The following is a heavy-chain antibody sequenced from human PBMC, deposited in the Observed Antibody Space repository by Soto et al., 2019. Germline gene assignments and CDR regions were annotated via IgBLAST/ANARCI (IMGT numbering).Heavy chain of an antibody. J-gene: IGHJ5*02. CDR2: IYPSDSRT. V-gene: IGHV5-51*01. CDR1: GYTFANYW. CDR3: SKFKSSTSLRYLDH. D-gene: IGHD6-6*01. Sequence: GESLKISCEASGYTFANYWIGWVRQVPGKGLEWVAIIYPSDSRTIYSPSFQGQVTISADKSISTAYLQWTSLKALDTAMYYCSKFKSSTSLRYLDHWGQGTPVTVSS.